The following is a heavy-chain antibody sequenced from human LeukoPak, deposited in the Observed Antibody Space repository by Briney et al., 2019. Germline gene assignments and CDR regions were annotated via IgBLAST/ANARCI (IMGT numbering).Heavy chain of an antibody. CDR1: GGSISSYY. CDR2: IYYSGST. Sequence: SETLSLTCTVSGGSISSYYWSWIRQPPGKGLEWIGYIYYSGSTNYNPSLKSRVTISVDTSKNQFSLKLSSVTAADTAVYYCASIIYYDSSGYGFDPWGQGTLVTVSS. D-gene: IGHD3-22*01. V-gene: IGHV4-59*01. J-gene: IGHJ5*02. CDR3: ASIIYYDSSGYGFDP.